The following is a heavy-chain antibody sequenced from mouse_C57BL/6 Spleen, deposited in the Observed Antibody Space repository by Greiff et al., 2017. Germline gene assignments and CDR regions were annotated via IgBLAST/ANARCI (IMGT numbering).Heavy chain of an antibody. CDR2: IYPGSGDT. CDR3: ERSATVVVRGYAMDY. Sequence: VQGVESGAELVRPGASVKLSCKASGYAFTDYCINWVKQRPGQGLEWIARIYPGSGDTYYNEKFKGKATLTAEKSSSTAYMQLSSLTSEDSAVYSWERSATVVVRGYAMDYWGQGTSVTVSS. J-gene: IGHJ4*01. CDR1: GYAFTDYC. V-gene: IGHV1-76*01. D-gene: IGHD1-1*01.